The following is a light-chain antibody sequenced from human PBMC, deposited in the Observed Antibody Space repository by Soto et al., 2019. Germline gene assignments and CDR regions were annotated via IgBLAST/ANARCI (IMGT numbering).Light chain of an antibody. CDR2: GAS. CDR1: QSVSSN. CDR3: QQYNNWPLT. Sequence: EIVMTQSPATLSVSPGERATLSCRASQSVSSNLAWYLQKPGQAPRLLMYGASTRATGIPARFSGSGSGTEFTLTIRSLQSEDFAVYYCQQYNNWPLTFGGGTKVEIK. J-gene: IGKJ4*01. V-gene: IGKV3-15*01.